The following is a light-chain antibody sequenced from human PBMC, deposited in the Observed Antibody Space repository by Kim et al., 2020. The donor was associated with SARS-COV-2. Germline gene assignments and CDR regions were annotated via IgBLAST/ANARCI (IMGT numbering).Light chain of an antibody. J-gene: IGKJ5*01. Sequence: SVGYRVTITCRASQSISSYLNWYQQKPGKAPNLLIYAASSLQSGVPSRFSGSGSGTDFTLSISSLQPEDFATYYCQQSYSTPSITFGQGTRLEIK. CDR2: AAS. CDR3: QQSYSTPSIT. CDR1: QSISSY. V-gene: IGKV1-39*01.